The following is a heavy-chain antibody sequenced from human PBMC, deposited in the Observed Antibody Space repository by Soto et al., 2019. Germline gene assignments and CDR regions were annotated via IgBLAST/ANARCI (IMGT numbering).Heavy chain of an antibody. CDR2: ISYDGSNK. Sequence: GGSLRLSCAASGFTFSSYAMHWVRQAPGKGLEWVAVISYDGSNKYYADSVKGRFTISRDNSKNTLYLQMNSLRAEDADVYDCARGLVTTVTMGAFDIWGQGTMVTVSS. J-gene: IGHJ3*02. D-gene: IGHD4-4*01. V-gene: IGHV3-30-3*01. CDR3: ARGLVTTVTMGAFDI. CDR1: GFTFSSYA.